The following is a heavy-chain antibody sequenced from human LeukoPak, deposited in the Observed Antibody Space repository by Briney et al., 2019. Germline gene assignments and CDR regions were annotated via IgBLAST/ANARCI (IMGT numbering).Heavy chain of an antibody. CDR1: GGTFSSYG. Sequence: RGASVKVSCKASGGTFSSYGISWVRQAPGQGLEWMGGIIPIFGTANYAQKFQGRVTITADKSTTTAYMEVSSLRPEDTAVYYCARGWFGELMPDYWGQGTLVTVSS. V-gene: IGHV1-69*06. D-gene: IGHD3-10*01. J-gene: IGHJ4*02. CDR2: IIPIFGTA. CDR3: ARGWFGELMPDY.